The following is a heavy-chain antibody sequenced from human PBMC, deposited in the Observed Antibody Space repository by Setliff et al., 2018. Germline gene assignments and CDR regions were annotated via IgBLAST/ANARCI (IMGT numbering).Heavy chain of an antibody. D-gene: IGHD7-27*01. J-gene: IGHJ6*02. Sequence: LSLTCTVSGGSVSSGSYYWSWIRQPAGKGLEWIGRLYTGGSTNYNPALKSRVSFSVDASKNHFSLKLNDVTAADTAVYYCARAGDRGLGGMDVWGQGTTVTVSS. CDR1: GGSVSSGSYY. CDR2: LYTGGST. V-gene: IGHV4-61*02. CDR3: ARAGDRGLGGMDV.